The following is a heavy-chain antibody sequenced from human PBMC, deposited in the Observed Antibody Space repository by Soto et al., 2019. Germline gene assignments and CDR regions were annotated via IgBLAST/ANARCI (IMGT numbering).Heavy chain of an antibody. CDR1: GGTFSSYA. D-gene: IGHD4-17*01. CDR3: ARATVTTFGYYYYGMDV. V-gene: IGHV1-69*06. CDR2: IIPIFGTA. J-gene: IGHJ6*02. Sequence: QVQLVQSGAEVKKPGSSVKVSCKASGGTFSSYAISWVRQAPGQGLEWMGGIIPIFGTANYAQKFQGRVTITADKSTSTAYMELSSLRSDDTAVYYCARATVTTFGYYYYGMDVWGQGTTVTVSS.